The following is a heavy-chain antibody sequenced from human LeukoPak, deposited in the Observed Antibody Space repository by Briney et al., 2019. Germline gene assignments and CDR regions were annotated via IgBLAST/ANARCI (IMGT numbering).Heavy chain of an antibody. V-gene: IGHV1-8*03. CDR1: GYTFTNYD. D-gene: IGHD5-24*01. CDR2: MNPESGNT. Sequence: GASVKVSCKTSGYTFTNYDINWVRQATGQGLEWMGWMNPESGNTGYAQKFQGRVTFTRDTSSSTAYMELSSLKSEDTAVYYCSRGISYQLLIEYWGQGTLVTVSS. J-gene: IGHJ4*02. CDR3: SRGISYQLLIEY.